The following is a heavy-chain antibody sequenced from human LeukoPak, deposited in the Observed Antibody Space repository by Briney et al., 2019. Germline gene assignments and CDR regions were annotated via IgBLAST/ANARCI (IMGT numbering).Heavy chain of an antibody. CDR1: GFTASSNY. CDR3: AREVMAKRRAFDI. Sequence: GASLRLSCAVSGFTASSNYMSWVRQAPGKGLEWVSVIYSDDRTYYADSVKGRFTISRHTSKKTLYLQMNSLRAEDTAVYYCAREVMAKRRAFDIWGQGTVVTVSS. J-gene: IGHJ3*02. D-gene: IGHD2-8*01. CDR2: IYSDDRT. V-gene: IGHV3-53*04.